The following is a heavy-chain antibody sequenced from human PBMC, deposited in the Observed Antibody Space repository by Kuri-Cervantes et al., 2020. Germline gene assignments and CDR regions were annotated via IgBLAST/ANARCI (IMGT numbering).Heavy chain of an antibody. CDR2: IIPIFGTA. D-gene: IGHD3-22*01. J-gene: IGHJ6*03. CDR1: GGTFSSYA. CDR3: ASTSTMINNFYYYMDV. V-gene: IGHV1-69*05. Sequence: SVKVSCKASGGTFSSYAISWVRQAPGQGLEWMGGIIPIFGTANYAQKFQGRVTITTDESTSTAYMDLRDLGSDDTAVYFCASTSTMINNFYYYMDVWGNGTTVTVSS.